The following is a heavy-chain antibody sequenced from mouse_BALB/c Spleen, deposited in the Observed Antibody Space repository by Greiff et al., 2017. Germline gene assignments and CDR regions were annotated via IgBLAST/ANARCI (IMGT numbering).Heavy chain of an antibody. CDR3: ARSSTMMTREVFPFDY. J-gene: IGHJ2*01. CDR2: ISNGGGST. D-gene: IGHD2-4*01. Sequence: DVHLVESGGGLVQPGGSLKLSCAASGFTFSSYTMSWVRQTPEKRLEWVAYISNGGGSTYYPDTVKGRFTISRDNAKNTLYLQMSSLQSEDTAMYYCARSSTMMTREVFPFDYWGQGTTLTVSS. CDR1: GFTFSSYT. V-gene: IGHV5-12-2*01.